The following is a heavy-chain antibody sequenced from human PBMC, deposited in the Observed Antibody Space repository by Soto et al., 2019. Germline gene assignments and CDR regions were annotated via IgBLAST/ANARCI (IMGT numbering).Heavy chain of an antibody. CDR3: ATRGGYSGYDFGGSNNAFDI. CDR2: IIPIFGTA. J-gene: IGHJ3*02. CDR1: GGTFSSYA. V-gene: IGHV1-69*13. D-gene: IGHD5-12*01. Sequence: SVKVSCKASGGTFSSYAISGVRQAPGQGLEWMGGIIPIFGTANYAQKFQGRVTITADESTSTAYMELSSLRSEDTAVYYCATRGGYSGYDFGGSNNAFDIWGQGTMVTVSS.